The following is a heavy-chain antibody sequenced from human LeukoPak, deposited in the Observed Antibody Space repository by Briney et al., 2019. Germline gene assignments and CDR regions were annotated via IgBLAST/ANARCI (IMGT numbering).Heavy chain of an antibody. V-gene: IGHV4-39*01. J-gene: IGHJ4*02. CDR3: ARRRGVVVPAARGGRSYYFDY. CDR2: IYYSGST. CDR1: GGSISSSSYY. Sequence: SETLSLTCTVSGGSISSSSYYWGWTRQPPGKGLEWIGSIYYSGSTYYNPSLKSRVTISVDTSKNQFSLKLSSVTAADTAVYYCARRRGVVVPAARGGRSYYFDYWGQGTLVTVSS. D-gene: IGHD2-2*01.